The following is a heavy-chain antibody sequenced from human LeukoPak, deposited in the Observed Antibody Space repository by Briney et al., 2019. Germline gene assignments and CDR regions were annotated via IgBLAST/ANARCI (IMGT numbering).Heavy chain of an antibody. V-gene: IGHV3-30*02. CDR2: IRSEGSNK. D-gene: IGHD3-9*01. Sequence: GGSLRLSCAASGFTFSSYGLHWVRQAPGKGLEGVTFIRSEGSNKFYADSVKGRFTISRDNSKNTLYLQVNSLRVEDTAVYYCAKDRGLVTVSHYYMDVWGKGTTVTVSS. CDR1: GFTFSSYG. J-gene: IGHJ6*03. CDR3: AKDRGLVTVSHYYMDV.